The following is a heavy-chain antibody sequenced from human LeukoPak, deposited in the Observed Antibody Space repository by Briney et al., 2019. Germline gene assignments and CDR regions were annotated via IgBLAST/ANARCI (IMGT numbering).Heavy chain of an antibody. CDR1: GGSISSGGYY. Sequence: PSQTLSLTCTVSGGSISSGGYYWSWIRQHPGKGLEWIGYIYYSGSTYYNPSLKSRVTISVDTSKNQFSLKLSSVTAADTAVYYCAREVEVYGGNPVVRWFDPWGQGTLVTVSS. CDR2: IYYSGST. D-gene: IGHD4-23*01. V-gene: IGHV4-31*03. CDR3: AREVEVYGGNPVVRWFDP. J-gene: IGHJ5*02.